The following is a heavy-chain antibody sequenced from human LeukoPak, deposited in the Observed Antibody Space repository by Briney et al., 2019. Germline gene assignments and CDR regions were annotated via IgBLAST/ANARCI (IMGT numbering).Heavy chain of an antibody. V-gene: IGHV1-46*02. J-gene: IGHJ4*02. CDR2: INPSGGST. Sequence: GASVKVSCKASGYTFNNHYMYWVRQAPGQGLEWMGVINPSGGSTSYAQKFQGRVTMTGDTSTRTVYMEVNSLRSEDTAVYYCARQGTYSSAIGMGYWGQGTLVTVSS. CDR3: ARQGTYSSAIGMGY. D-gene: IGHD6-19*01. CDR1: GYTFNNHY.